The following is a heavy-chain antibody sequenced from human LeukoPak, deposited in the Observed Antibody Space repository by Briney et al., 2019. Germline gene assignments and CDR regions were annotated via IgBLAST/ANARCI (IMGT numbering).Heavy chain of an antibody. CDR1: GFTFSSYS. V-gene: IGHV3-23*01. CDR2: ISNSGGSA. CDR3: ARRAGAYSHPYDY. J-gene: IGHJ4*02. D-gene: IGHD4/OR15-4a*01. Sequence: GGSLRLSCAASGFTFSSYSMNWVRQAPGKGLEWVSAISNSGGSAYYPDSLKGRFTISRDNSKYTLHLQMNSLRAEDTAVYYCARRAGAYSHPYDYWGQGTLVTVSS.